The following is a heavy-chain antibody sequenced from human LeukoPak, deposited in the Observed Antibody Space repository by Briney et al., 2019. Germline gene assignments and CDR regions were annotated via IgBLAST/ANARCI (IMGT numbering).Heavy chain of an antibody. V-gene: IGHV3-23*01. J-gene: IGHJ4*02. Sequence: PGGSLRLSCAASGFTFSSYAMSWVRQAPGKGLEWVSAISGSGGSTYYADSVKGRFTISRDNSKNTLYLQMNSLRAEDTAVYYCAKDHLTIFGVVPIENFDYWGQGTLVTVSS. CDR2: ISGSGGST. CDR1: GFTFSSYA. D-gene: IGHD3-3*01. CDR3: AKDHLTIFGVVPIENFDY.